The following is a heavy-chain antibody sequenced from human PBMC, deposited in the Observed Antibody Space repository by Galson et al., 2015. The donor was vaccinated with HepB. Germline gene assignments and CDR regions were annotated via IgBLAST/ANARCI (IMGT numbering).Heavy chain of an antibody. V-gene: IGHV1-2*02. CDR2: INPNSGGT. D-gene: IGHD4-23*01. CDR3: ARDYGGNSGFDY. J-gene: IGHJ4*02. CDR1: GYTFTGYY. Sequence: SVKVSCKASGYTFTGYYMHWVRQAPGQGLEWMGWINPNSGGTNYAQKFQGRVTMTRDTSISTAYMELSRLRSDDTAVYYRARDYGGNSGFDYWGQGTLVTVSS.